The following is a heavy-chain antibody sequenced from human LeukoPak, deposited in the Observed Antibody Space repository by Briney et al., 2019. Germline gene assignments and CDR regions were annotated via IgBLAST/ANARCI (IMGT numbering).Heavy chain of an antibody. V-gene: IGHV3-48*01. CDR2: ISTTSGTI. D-gene: IGHD3-16*01. Sequence: GGSLRLSCAASGFTFSIYSMNWVRQAPGKGPEWVSYISTTSGTIYYADSVKGRFTISRDNAKNSLSLQMNSLRAEDTAVYYCAKEGDYDYVWGSFLDYWGQGTLVTVSS. J-gene: IGHJ4*02. CDR1: GFTFSIYS. CDR3: AKEGDYDYVWGSFLDY.